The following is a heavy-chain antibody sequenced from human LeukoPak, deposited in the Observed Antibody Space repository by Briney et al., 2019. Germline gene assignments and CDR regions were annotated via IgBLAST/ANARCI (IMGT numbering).Heavy chain of an antibody. CDR2: IYYSGST. V-gene: IGHV4-59*01. D-gene: IGHD3-22*01. Sequence: SETLSLTCTVSGGSISSYYWSWIRQPPGKGLEWIGYIYYSGSTGYNPSLMSRVTISVDTSKNQFSLKLTSVTAADTAVYYCARSFDSRGYFYYGMDVWGQGTTVTVSS. CDR3: ARSFDSRGYFYYGMDV. J-gene: IGHJ6*02. CDR1: GGSISSYY.